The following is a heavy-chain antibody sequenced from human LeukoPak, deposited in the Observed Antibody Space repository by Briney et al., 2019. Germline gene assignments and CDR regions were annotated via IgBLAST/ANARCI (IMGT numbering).Heavy chain of an antibody. CDR1: GFTFSSYA. CDR3: AKRSTYYYDSNGYSSDYFDY. CDR2: ISGTGVST. V-gene: IGHV3-23*01. J-gene: IGHJ4*02. D-gene: IGHD3-22*01. Sequence: QTGGSLRLSCAASGFTFSSYAMSWVRQAPGKGLEWVSVISGTGVSTYYADSVKGRFTISRDNPKNTLYLQINSLRAEDTAVYYCAKRSTYYYDSNGYSSDYFDYWGQGTLVTVSS.